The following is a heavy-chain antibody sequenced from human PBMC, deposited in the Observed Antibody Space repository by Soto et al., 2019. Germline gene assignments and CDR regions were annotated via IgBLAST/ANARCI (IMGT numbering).Heavy chain of an antibody. V-gene: IGHV2-5*02. CDR2: FYWDDDK. J-gene: IGHJ4*02. Sequence: QITLKESGPTLVKPTQTLTLTCTFSGFSLSTSGVGVGWIRQPPGKALEWLAFFYWDDDKRYSPSLKSRVTITKDTSKHQVLLTMSNTDPGDTATYYCGLTSVNWRSRGLVDYWGQGTLVTVAS. CDR3: GLTSVNWRSRGLVDY. CDR1: GFSLSTSGVG. D-gene: IGHD1-1*01.